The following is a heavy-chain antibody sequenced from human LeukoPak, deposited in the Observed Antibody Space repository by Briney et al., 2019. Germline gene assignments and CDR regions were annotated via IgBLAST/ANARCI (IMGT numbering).Heavy chain of an antibody. V-gene: IGHV3-21*01. Sequence: GGSLRLSCAASGFTFSSYSVNWVRQAPGKGLEWVSSISSSSSYIYYADSVKGRFTISRDNAKNSLYLQMNSLRAEDTAVYYCARDAVLIGLDYWGPGTLVTVSS. CDR3: ARDAVLIGLDY. CDR2: ISSSSSYI. J-gene: IGHJ4*02. CDR1: GFTFSSYS.